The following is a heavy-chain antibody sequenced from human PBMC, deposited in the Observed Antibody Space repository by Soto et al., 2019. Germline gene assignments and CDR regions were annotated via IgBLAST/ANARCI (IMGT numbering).Heavy chain of an antibody. Sequence: QVQLVESGGGVVQPGGSLRLSCTTSGFTFDTYGMHWVRQAPGKGLEWVAIIWYDGSNKYYADSVKGRFTISRDNSKNTLYLQMNSLRAADTAVYYCARADCTGAYCYSWPFNYGVDVWGQGTTVTVSS. CDR2: IWYDGSNK. CDR1: GFTFDTYG. V-gene: IGHV3-33*01. D-gene: IGHD2-15*01. J-gene: IGHJ6*02. CDR3: ARADCTGAYCYSWPFNYGVDV.